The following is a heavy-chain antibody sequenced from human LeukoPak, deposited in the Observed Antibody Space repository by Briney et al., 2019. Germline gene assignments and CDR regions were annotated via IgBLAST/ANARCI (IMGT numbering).Heavy chain of an antibody. CDR3: ARDAGLDTAMVWGWFDP. J-gene: IGHJ5*02. V-gene: IGHV1-69*04. CDR2: IIPILGIA. Sequence: GASVKVSCKASGGIFSSYAISWVRQAPGQGLEWMGRIIPILGIANYAQKFQGRVTITADKSTSTAYMELSSLRSEDTAVYYCARDAGLDTAMVWGWFDPWGQGTLVTVSS. CDR1: GGIFSSYA. D-gene: IGHD5-18*01.